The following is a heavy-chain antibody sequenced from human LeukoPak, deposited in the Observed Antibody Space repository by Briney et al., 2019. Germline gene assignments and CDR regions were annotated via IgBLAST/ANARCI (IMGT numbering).Heavy chain of an antibody. J-gene: IGHJ4*02. CDR3: AREVGVGATSRSFDY. V-gene: IGHV1-3*01. CDR1: GYTFTSYA. Sequence: ASVKVTCKASGYTFTSYAMHWVRQAPGEKLEWKGWINAGNGNTKYSQKFQGRVTITRDTSASTAYMELSSLRSEDTAVYYCAREVGVGATSRSFDYWGQGTLVTVSS. D-gene: IGHD1-26*01. CDR2: INAGNGNT.